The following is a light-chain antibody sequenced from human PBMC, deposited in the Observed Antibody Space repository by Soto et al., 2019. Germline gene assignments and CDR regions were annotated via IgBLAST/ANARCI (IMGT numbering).Light chain of an antibody. CDR2: DAS. J-gene: IGKJ1*01. V-gene: IGKV1-5*01. CDR3: QQYNSYSWT. Sequence: DIQMTQSPSTLSASVGDRVTITCRASPSISSWLAWYQQKPGKAPKLLIYDASSLESGVPSRFSGSGSGTEFTLTISSLQPDDFATYYCQQYNSYSWTFGQRTKVEIK. CDR1: PSISSW.